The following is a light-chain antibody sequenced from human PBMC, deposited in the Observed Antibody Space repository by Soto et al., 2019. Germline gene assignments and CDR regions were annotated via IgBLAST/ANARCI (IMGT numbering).Light chain of an antibody. CDR2: DAS. CDR3: QQRSSWPIT. V-gene: IGKV3-11*01. J-gene: IGKJ5*01. Sequence: EIVLTQSPATLSLSPGDRATLSCRAGQSINTYLAWYQQKPGQSPRLLIFDASNRATGIPARFSGSGSGTDFTLTISSLEPEDFAIYYCQQRSSWPITFGQGTRLEI. CDR1: QSINTY.